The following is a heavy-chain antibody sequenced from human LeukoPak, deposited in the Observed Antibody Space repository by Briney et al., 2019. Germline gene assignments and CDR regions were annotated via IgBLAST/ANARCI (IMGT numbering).Heavy chain of an antibody. CDR2: MNPNSGNT. CDR3: ARGLRSPYYYYYMDV. D-gene: IGHD5-12*01. J-gene: IGHJ6*03. Sequence: ASVKVSCKASGYTFTSYDINWVRQATGQGLEWMGWMNPNSGNTGYAQKFQGRVTITRNTSISTAYMELSSLRSEDTAVYYCARGLRSPYYYYYMDVWGKGTTVTVSS. V-gene: IGHV1-8*03. CDR1: GYTFTSYD.